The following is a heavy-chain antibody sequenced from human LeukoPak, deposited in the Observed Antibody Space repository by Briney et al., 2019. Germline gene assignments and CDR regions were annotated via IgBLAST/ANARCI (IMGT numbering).Heavy chain of an antibody. CDR1: GFTFSSYG. D-gene: IGHD6-13*01. J-gene: IGHJ4*02. Sequence: GGTLRLSCAASGFTFSSYGMSWVRQAPGKGLEWVSAISGSGGSTYYADSVKGRFTISRDNSKDTLYLQMNSLRAEDTAVYYCASLSSSFLVDYWGQGTLVTVSS. CDR2: ISGSGGST. V-gene: IGHV3-23*01. CDR3: ASLSSSFLVDY.